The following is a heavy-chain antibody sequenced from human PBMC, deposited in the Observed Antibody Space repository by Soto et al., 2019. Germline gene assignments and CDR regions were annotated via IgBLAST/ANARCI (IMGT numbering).Heavy chain of an antibody. CDR1: GFTVSSNF. CDR3: ASRRNPYGAYDY. D-gene: IGHD4-17*01. CDR2: IYSDGST. Sequence: EVQLVVSGGGLVQPGGSLRLSCAASGFTVSSNFMSWVRQAPGKGLEWVSIIYSDGSTYYADSVKGRFTISRDNSKNTLYLQMNLLRADDTAVYYCASRRNPYGAYDYWGQGTLVTVSS. J-gene: IGHJ4*02. V-gene: IGHV3-66*01.